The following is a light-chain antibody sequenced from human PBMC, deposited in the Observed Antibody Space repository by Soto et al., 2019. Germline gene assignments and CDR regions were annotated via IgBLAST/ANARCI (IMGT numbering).Light chain of an antibody. CDR2: GAA. J-gene: IGKJ1*01. CDR1: QRVSSSY. Sequence: EIVLTKSPGNLSLSPGERATLSCRASQRVSSSYLACYQQKPGQAPRPLIYGAARRATGIPDRFSGSGAGTDVSLTISRLEPDDFAVYYCPHYGSSPPWTFGQGTKVEI. CDR3: PHYGSSPPWT. V-gene: IGKV3-20*01.